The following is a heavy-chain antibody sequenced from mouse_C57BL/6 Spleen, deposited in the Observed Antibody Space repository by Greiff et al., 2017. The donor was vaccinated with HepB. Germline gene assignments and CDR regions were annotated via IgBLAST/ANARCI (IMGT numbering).Heavy chain of an antibody. CDR1: GYAFSSYW. J-gene: IGHJ2*01. CDR2: IYPGDGDT. CDR3: ARSEVPVYFDY. Sequence: QVQLQQSGAELVKPGASVKISCKASGYAFSSYWMNWVKQRPGKGLEWIGQIYPGDGDTNYNGKFKGKATLTADKSSGTAYMQLSSLTSEDSAVYFCARSEVPVYFDYWGQGTTLTVSS. V-gene: IGHV1-80*01.